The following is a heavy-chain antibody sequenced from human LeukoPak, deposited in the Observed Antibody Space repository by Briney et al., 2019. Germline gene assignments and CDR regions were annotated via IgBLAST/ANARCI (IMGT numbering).Heavy chain of an antibody. Sequence: ASVKVSCKASGYTLTSCDINWVRQATGQGLEWMAWMNPNSGNTGYAQKFQGRVTMTRNTSIGTAYMELSGLRSEDTAVYYCARASTSWYTGDRYYFDYWGQGTLVTVSS. CDR3: ARASTSWYTGDRYYFDY. D-gene: IGHD6-13*01. J-gene: IGHJ4*02. V-gene: IGHV1-8*01. CDR2: MNPNSGNT. CDR1: GYTLTSCD.